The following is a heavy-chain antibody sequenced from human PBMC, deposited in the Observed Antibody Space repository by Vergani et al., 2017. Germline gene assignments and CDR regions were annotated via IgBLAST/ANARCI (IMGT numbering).Heavy chain of an antibody. V-gene: IGHV1-46*03. CDR3: ARGDYGILTGYRY. J-gene: IGHJ4*02. Sequence: QVQVVQSGAEVKKSGASVKVSCKTSGYTFSNYYMHWVRQAPGQALEWMGIINPSGGHTNYAQKFQGRVTMTRDTSTSTVYMELSSLRSEDTPIYYCARGDYGILTGYRYWGQGTLVTVSA. CDR1: GYTFSNYY. D-gene: IGHD3-9*01. CDR2: INPSGGHT.